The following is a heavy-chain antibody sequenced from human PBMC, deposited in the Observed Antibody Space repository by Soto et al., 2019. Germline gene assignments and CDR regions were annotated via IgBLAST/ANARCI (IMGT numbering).Heavy chain of an antibody. V-gene: IGHV1-69*06. CDR2: IIPIFGTA. CDR3: ARDSIRGYYSGGSCYSDY. CDR1: GGTFSSYA. D-gene: IGHD2-15*01. J-gene: IGHJ4*02. Sequence: QVQLVQSGAEVKKPGSSVKVSCKASGGTFSSYAISWVRQAPGQGLEWMGGIIPIFGTANYAQKFQGRVTITADKSTSTAYMELSSLRSEDTAVYYCARDSIRGYYSGGSCYSDYWGQGTLVTVSS.